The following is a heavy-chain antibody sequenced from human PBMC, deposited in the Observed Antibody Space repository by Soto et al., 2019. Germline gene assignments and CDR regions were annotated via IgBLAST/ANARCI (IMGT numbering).Heavy chain of an antibody. J-gene: IGHJ6*03. CDR3: ARVLRGYYSMHV. V-gene: IGHV3-74*01. CDR2: INPDGSIT. D-gene: IGHD3-10*01. Sequence: EVQLVASGGGLVQPGESLRLSCVASGFTFTNYWMHWVRQAPGTGLVWVSRINPDGSITSHGDSVKGRFTISRDNAQNTLHLQRISLRAEDTAVYYWARVLRGYYSMHVWGKGPTVTVSS. CDR1: GFTFTNYW.